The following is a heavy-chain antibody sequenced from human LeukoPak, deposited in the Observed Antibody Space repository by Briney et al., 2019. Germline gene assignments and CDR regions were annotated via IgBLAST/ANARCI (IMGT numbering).Heavy chain of an antibody. V-gene: IGHV4-39*07. CDR3: ARQIASAGTAGFDF. CDR2: IHESGST. J-gene: IGHJ4*02. CDR1: GGSITSGGYF. D-gene: IGHD6-13*01. Sequence: NPSETLSLTCTVSGGSITSGGYFWGWIRQPPGKGLEWIGSIHESGSTHYNPSLSGRVTISRDTSKNQFSLRLSSVTAADTAVYYCARQIASAGTAGFDFWGQGALVTVSS.